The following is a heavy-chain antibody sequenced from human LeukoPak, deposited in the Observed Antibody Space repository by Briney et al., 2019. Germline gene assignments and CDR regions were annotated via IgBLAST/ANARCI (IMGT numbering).Heavy chain of an antibody. CDR1: DYSISSAYY. CDR2: IYYSGST. Sequence: PSETLSLTCAVSDYSISSAYYWSWIRQPPGKGLEWIGYIYYSGSTNYNPSLKSRVTISVDTSKNQFSLKLNSVTAADTAVYYCARTEDYGDYGNWFDPWGQGTLVTVSS. D-gene: IGHD4-17*01. V-gene: IGHV4-61*01. J-gene: IGHJ5*02. CDR3: ARTEDYGDYGNWFDP.